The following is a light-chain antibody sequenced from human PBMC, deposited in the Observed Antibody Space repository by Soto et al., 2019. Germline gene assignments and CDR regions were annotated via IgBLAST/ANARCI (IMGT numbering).Light chain of an antibody. V-gene: IGLV2-23*02. CDR2: EVS. CDR1: SSDVGSYNL. CDR3: CSYAGSRTHVL. Sequence: QSAVTQPACVSGSPGQSITISCIGTSSDVGSYNLVSWYQQHPGKAPKVLIYEVSERPSGVSNRFSGSKSGNTASLTISGLQAEDEAEYYCCSYAGSRTHVLFGGGTKLTVL. J-gene: IGLJ2*01.